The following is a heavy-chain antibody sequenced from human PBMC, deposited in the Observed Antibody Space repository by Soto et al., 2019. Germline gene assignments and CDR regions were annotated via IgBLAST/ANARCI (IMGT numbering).Heavy chain of an antibody. D-gene: IGHD5-12*01. CDR3: ARDSPIGSTYSGYDAIDA. CDR1: GGTFSTST. V-gene: IGHV1-69*08. CDR2: TIPILDVA. J-gene: IGHJ5*02. Sequence: QVQLVQSGAEVKKPGSSVKVSCNASGGTFSTSTFTWVRQAPGQGLEWMRRTIPILDVADYAQDFQGRVTITADKSTSTAYMELTSLTSKDTAVYYCARDSPIGSTYSGYDAIDAWGQGTLVTVSS.